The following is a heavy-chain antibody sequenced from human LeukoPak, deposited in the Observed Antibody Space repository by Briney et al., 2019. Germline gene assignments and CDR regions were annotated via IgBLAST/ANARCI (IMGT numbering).Heavy chain of an antibody. CDR1: GYTFTGYY. J-gene: IGHJ4*02. V-gene: IGHV1-2*02. CDR3: AIISGLIPPDFDY. CDR2: INPNSGGT. D-gene: IGHD2-15*01. Sequence: ASVKVSCKASGYTFTGYYMHWVRQAPGQGLEWMGWINPNSGGTNYAQKFQGRVAMTRDTSISTAYMELSRLRSDDTAVYYCAIISGLIPPDFDYWGQGTLVTVSS.